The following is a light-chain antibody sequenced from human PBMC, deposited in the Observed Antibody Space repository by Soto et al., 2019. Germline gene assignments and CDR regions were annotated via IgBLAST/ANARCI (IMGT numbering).Light chain of an antibody. Sequence: DIQMTHSPSTLSSSVVYRVTITCRASQSISNWLAWHQQKPGRAPKLLIYKASSLESGVPSRFSGSGSGTEFTLTISSLQPDDSATYYCQQYNSFRAIGQGTKVDIK. CDR1: QSISNW. J-gene: IGKJ1*01. CDR2: KAS. CDR3: QQYNSFRA. V-gene: IGKV1-5*03.